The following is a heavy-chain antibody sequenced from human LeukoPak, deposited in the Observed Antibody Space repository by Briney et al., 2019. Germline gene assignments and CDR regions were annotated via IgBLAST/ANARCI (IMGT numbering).Heavy chain of an antibody. Sequence: PSETLSLTCTVSGGSLSSGDYYWSWIRQPPGKGLEWIGYIYYSGNTYYNPSLKSRVTISVDTSKNQFSLKLSSVTVADTAVYYCAREGAYGGNSGIDYWGQGTLVTVSS. J-gene: IGHJ4*02. CDR3: AREGAYGGNSGIDY. V-gene: IGHV4-30-4*01. D-gene: IGHD4-23*01. CDR2: IYYSGNT. CDR1: GGSLSSGDYY.